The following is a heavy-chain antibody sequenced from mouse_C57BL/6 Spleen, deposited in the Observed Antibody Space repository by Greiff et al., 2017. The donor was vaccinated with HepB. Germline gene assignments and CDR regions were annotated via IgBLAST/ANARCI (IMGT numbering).Heavy chain of an antibody. CDR2: IYPGDGDT. D-gene: IGHD3-2*02. CDR3: ARQLRLPSFAY. V-gene: IGHV1-82*01. Sequence: VQLQESGPELVKPGASVKISCKASGYAFSSSWMNWVKQRPGKGLEWIGRIYPGDGDTNYNGKFKGKATLTADKSSSTAYMQLSSLTSEDSAVYFCARQLRLPSFAYWGQETLVTVSA. J-gene: IGHJ3*01. CDR1: GYAFSSSW.